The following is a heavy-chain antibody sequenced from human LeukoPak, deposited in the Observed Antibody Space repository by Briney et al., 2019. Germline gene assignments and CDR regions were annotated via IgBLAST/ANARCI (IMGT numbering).Heavy chain of an antibody. CDR3: ATRPRDSSGYYLGAFDG. CDR2: IGASGADT. D-gene: IGHD3-22*01. Sequence: GGSLRLSCEASGFTFSSYAMAWFRQAPGKGLDWGSVIGASGADTYYSDSAKGRFTVSRDNSKDTLFLHMSSLRAENTAVYFCATRPRDSSGYYLGAFDGWGQGTTVTVSS. J-gene: IGHJ3*01. CDR1: GFTFSSYA. V-gene: IGHV3-23*01.